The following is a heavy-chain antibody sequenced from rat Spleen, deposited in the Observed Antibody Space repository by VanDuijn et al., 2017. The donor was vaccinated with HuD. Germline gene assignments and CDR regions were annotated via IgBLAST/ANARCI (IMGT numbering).Heavy chain of an antibody. J-gene: IGHJ2*01. CDR3: TRTEHTPGYSYAGGCAY. V-gene: IGHV5-20*01. CDR2: ISYDGGST. D-gene: IGHD1-6*01. CDR1: GFTFSDYY. Sequence: EVQLVESGGGLVQPGRSLKLSCAASGFTFSDYYMAWVRQAPTKGLEWVASISYDGGSTYYRDSGKGRFTISRDNAKSSLYLQMDSRRSEDTATYYCTRTEHTPGYSYAGGCAYWGQRVMVTVS.